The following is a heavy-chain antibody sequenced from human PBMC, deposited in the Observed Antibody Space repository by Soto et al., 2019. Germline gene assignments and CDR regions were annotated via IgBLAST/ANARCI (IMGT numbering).Heavy chain of an antibody. V-gene: IGHV4-59*08. CDR1: GGSISSYY. CDR2: IYYSGST. Sequence: SETLSLTCTVSGGSISSYYWSWIRQPPGKGLEWIGYIYYSGSTNYKPSLKSRVTISVDTSKNQFSLKLSSVTAADTAVYYCARRYGGTFDYWGQGTLVTVSS. J-gene: IGHJ4*02. CDR3: ARRYGGTFDY. D-gene: IGHD2-15*01.